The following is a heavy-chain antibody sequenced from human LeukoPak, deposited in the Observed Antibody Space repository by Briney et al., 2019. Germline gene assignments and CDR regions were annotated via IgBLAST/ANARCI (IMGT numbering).Heavy chain of an antibody. CDR1: GGSISSYY. CDR2: IYYSGST. D-gene: IGHD3-10*01. Sequence: SETLSLTCTVSGGSISSYYWSWIRQPPGKGLEWIGYIYYSGSTNYNPSLKSRVTISVDTSKNQFSLKLSSVTAADTAVYYCARFPATMVRGVDYWGQGTLVTVSS. CDR3: ARFPATMVRGVDY. J-gene: IGHJ4*02. V-gene: IGHV4-59*12.